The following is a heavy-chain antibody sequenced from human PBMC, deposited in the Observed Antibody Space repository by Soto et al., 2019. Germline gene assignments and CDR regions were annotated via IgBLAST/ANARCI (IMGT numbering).Heavy chain of an antibody. CDR1: GGTFNNYA. Sequence: QVQLVPSGAEVKKPGSSVKVSCKASGGTFNNYAISWVRQAPGQGLEWRGGIIPIIGTADYAHKFQGRLAISADESTGTTFMELSSLRSEDTARYYCARGGVDVVATSAFDYWGQGTLVTVSS. V-gene: IGHV1-69*01. CDR2: IIPIIGTA. J-gene: IGHJ4*02. CDR3: ARGGVDVVATSAFDY. D-gene: IGHD5-12*01.